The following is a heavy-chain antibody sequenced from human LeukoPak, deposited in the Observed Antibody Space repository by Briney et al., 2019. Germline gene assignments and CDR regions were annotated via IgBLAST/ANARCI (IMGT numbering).Heavy chain of an antibody. CDR2: IYYSGST. CDR3: ARARDGHINNWFDP. CDR1: GGSINSYY. D-gene: IGHD5-24*01. Sequence: SETLSLTCTVSGGSINSYYWSWIRQPPGKGLEWIGYIYYSGSTNYNPSLKSRVAISVDTSKNQFSLKMSSVTAADTAVYYCARARDGHINNWFDPWGQGTLVTVSS. V-gene: IGHV4-59*01. J-gene: IGHJ5*02.